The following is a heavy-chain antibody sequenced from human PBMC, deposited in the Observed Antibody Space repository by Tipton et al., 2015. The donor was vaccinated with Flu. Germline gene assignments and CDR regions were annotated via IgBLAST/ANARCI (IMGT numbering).Heavy chain of an antibody. Sequence: GSLRLSCAASGFTFSSYAMSWVRQAPGKGLEWVSAISGSGGSTYYADSVKGRFTISRDNSKNTLYLQMNSLRAEDTAVYYCAKGGVVLKRVYYYYYMDVWGKGTTVTVSS. D-gene: IGHD3-3*01. CDR2: ISGSGGST. V-gene: IGHV3-23*01. J-gene: IGHJ6*03. CDR3: AKGGVVLKRVYYYYYMDV. CDR1: GFTFSSYA.